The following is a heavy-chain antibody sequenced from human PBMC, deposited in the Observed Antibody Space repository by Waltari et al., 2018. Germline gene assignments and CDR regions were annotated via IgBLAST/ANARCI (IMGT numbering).Heavy chain of an antibody. CDR1: GYTLTNYG. CDR2: ISVYNGDT. D-gene: IGHD1-7*01. V-gene: IGHV1-18*01. J-gene: IGHJ4*02. Sequence: QAQLVQSGAEVKKPGASVKVSCKASGYTLTNYGISWVRQAPGQGLEWMGGISVYNGDTNYAQKLQVRVTMTTDTSTSTAYMELRSLRSDDTAVYYCARDFPERFTAGSTGGLGDYWGQGTLVTVSS. CDR3: ARDFPERFTAGSTGGLGDY.